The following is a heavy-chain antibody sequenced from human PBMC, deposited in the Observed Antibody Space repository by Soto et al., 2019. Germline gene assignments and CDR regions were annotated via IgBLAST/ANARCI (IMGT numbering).Heavy chain of an antibody. CDR2: IAWNRGTI. Sequence: VQLVESGGDLVQPGRSLTLSCAASGFKFDDVGMYWVRQVRGKGPEWVSGIAWNRGTIAYSDAVKGRFTISRDNARNSLYLQMNSLTTEDTGVYYCARDTGGGITGTPRYYYDRDVWRKGSTVTVS. V-gene: IGHV3-9*01. CDR3: ARDTGGGITGTPRYYYDRDV. J-gene: IGHJ6*03. CDR1: GFKFDDVG. D-gene: IGHD1-20*01.